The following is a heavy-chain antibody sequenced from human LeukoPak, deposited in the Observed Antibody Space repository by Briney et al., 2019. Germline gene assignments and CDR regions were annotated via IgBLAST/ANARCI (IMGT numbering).Heavy chain of an antibody. CDR3: ARVRGPGPYYDFWSGYRPFDY. J-gene: IGHJ4*02. D-gene: IGHD3-3*01. CDR2: INPNSGGT. CDR1: GYTFTGYY. V-gene: IGHV1-2*06. Sequence: AXXKVSCKASGYTFTGYYMHWVRQAPGQGLEWMGRINPNSGGTNYAQKFQGRVTMTRDTSMSTAYREVSRLRSDDTAVYYCARVRGPGPYYDFWSGYRPFDYWGQGTLVTVSS.